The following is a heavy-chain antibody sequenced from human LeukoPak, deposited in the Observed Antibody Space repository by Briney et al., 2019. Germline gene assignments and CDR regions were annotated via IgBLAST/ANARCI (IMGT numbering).Heavy chain of an antibody. V-gene: IGHV1-8*01. CDR1: GYTFTSYD. Sequence: ASVKVYCKASGYTFTSYDINWVRQATGQGLEWMGWMNPNSGNTGYAQKFQGRVTMTRNTSISTAYMELSSLRSEDTAVYYCARGLFYPRFWPYYYYYYMDVWGKGTTVTVSS. J-gene: IGHJ6*03. CDR3: ARGLFYPRFWPYYYYYYMDV. CDR2: MNPNSGNT. D-gene: IGHD3-3*01.